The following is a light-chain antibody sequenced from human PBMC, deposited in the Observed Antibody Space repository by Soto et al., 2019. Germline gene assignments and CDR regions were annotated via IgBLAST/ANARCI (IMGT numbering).Light chain of an antibody. CDR1: QSVSSSY. V-gene: IGKV3-20*01. J-gene: IGKJ3*01. CDR2: GAS. Sequence: EIVLTQPPGTLSFSPGERATLSCRASQSVSSSYLAWYQQKPGQAPRLLIYGASSRATGIPDRFSGSGSGTDFTLTISRLEPEDFAVYYCQQYGSSPFTFGPGTKVDIK. CDR3: QQYGSSPFT.